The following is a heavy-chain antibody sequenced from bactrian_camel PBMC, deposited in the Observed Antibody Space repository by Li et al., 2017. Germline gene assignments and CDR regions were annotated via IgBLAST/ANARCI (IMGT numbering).Heavy chain of an antibody. Sequence: HVQLVESGGGSVQVGGSLRLSCVVSVDTIGRYCMGWFRQIPDKEREGVAAVLTDGTTYYRDSVKGRFTISIDIHKNTLYLEMNSLKPEGTAMYYCAADAPTARADARTLHPNYLGQGTQVTVS. CDR2: VLTDGTT. CDR3: AADAPTARADARTLHPNY. J-gene: IGHJ4*01. CDR1: VDTIGRYC. V-gene: IGHV3S55*01. D-gene: IGHD1*01.